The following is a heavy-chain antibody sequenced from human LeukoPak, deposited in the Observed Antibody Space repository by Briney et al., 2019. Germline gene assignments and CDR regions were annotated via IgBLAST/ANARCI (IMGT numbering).Heavy chain of an antibody. CDR1: GFTFSRHW. D-gene: IGHD3-22*01. CDR3: ARAGYSSGYYGIFDY. CDR2: INSDASDT. Sequence: PGGSLRLSCAASGFTFSRHWMHWVRQAPGKGLVWISRINSDASDTNYADFVKGRFTISRDSSKNTLYLQMNSLRAEDTAVYYCARAGYSSGYYGIFDYWGQGTLVTVSS. V-gene: IGHV3-74*01. J-gene: IGHJ4*02.